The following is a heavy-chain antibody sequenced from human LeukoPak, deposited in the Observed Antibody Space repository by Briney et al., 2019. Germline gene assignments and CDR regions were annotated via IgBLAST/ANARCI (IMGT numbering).Heavy chain of an antibody. D-gene: IGHD6-13*01. CDR2: IKQDGRER. V-gene: IGHV3-7*01. J-gene: IGHJ2*01. CDR3: ASLPGGRTAALEFDL. CDR1: GFTLSSFW. Sequence: GGSLRLSCATSGFTLSSFWMSWVRQTPGKALEWVANIKQDGRERYYVDSVKGRFTISRDNAKNSLFRQMNSLRAEDTAVYYCASLPGGRTAALEFDLQGRGTLVTVSS.